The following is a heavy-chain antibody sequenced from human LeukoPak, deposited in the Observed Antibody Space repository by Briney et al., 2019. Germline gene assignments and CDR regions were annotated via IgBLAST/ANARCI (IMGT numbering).Heavy chain of an antibody. CDR3: ARDIGATEPYYFDY. CDR2: IKQDGSEK. Sequence: GGSLRLSCAASGFIFSSYWMSWVRQAPGKGLEWVANIKQDGSEKYYVDSVKGRFTISRDNAKNSLYLQMNSLRAEDTAVYYCARDIGATEPYYFDYWGQGTLVTVSS. V-gene: IGHV3-7*01. D-gene: IGHD1-26*01. J-gene: IGHJ4*02. CDR1: GFIFSSYW.